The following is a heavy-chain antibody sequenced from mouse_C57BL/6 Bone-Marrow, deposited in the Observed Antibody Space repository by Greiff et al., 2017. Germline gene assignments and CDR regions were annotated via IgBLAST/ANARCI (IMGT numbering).Heavy chain of an antibody. CDR3: ARFPFAY. CDR2: IHPNSGST. V-gene: IGHV1-64*01. Sequence: VQLQQPGAELVKPGASVKLSCQASGYTFTSYWMHWVKQRPGQGLEWIGMIHPNSGSTNYNEKFKSKATLTEDKSSSAAYMQLSSLTSEDSAVYYGARFPFAYWGQGTLVTVSA. CDR1: GYTFTSYW. J-gene: IGHJ3*01.